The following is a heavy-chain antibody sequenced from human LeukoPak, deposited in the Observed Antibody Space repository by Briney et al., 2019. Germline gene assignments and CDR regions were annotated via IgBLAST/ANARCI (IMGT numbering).Heavy chain of an antibody. V-gene: IGHV4-59*01. CDR1: GGSISSYY. D-gene: IGHD3-10*01. CDR2: IYYSGST. J-gene: IGHJ5*02. Sequence: KSSETLSLTCTVSGGSISSYYWSWIRQPPGKGLEWIGYIYYSGSTNYNPSLRSRVTISVDTSKNQFSLKLSSVTAADTAVYYCAREFVGYYCGSGGFDPWGQGTLVTVSS. CDR3: AREFVGYYCGSGGFDP.